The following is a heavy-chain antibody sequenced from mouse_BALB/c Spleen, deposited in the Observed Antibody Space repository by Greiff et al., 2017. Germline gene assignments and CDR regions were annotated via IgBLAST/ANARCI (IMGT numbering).Heavy chain of an antibody. D-gene: IGHD2-4*01. V-gene: IGHV2-2*02. CDR1: GFSLTSYG. CDR2: IWSGGST. CDR3: VISSSMITEAWFAY. J-gene: IGHJ3*01. Sequence: QVQLQQSGPGLVQPSQSLSITCTVSGFSLTSYGVHWVRQSPGKGLEWLGVIWSGGSTDYNAAFISRLSISKDNSKSQVFFKMNSLQANDTAIYYCVISSSMITEAWFAYGGQGTLVTVSA.